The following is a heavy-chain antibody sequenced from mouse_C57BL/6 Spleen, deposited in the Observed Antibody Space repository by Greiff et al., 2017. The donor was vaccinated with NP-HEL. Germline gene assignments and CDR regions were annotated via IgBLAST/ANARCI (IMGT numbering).Heavy chain of an antibody. D-gene: IGHD2-4*01. Sequence: QVQLQQSGAELVKPGASVKLSCKASGYTFTEYTIHWVKQRSGQGLEWIGWFYPGSGSIKYNEKFKDKATLTADKSSSTVYMELSRLTSEDSAVYFCARHEGPYYDYEKAWFAYWGQGTLVTVSA. CDR2: FYPGSGSI. CDR3: ARHEGPYYDYEKAWFAY. CDR1: GYTFTEYT. V-gene: IGHV1-62-2*01. J-gene: IGHJ3*01.